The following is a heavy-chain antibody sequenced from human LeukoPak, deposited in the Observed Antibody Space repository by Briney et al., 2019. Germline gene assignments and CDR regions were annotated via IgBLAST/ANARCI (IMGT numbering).Heavy chain of an antibody. D-gene: IGHD3-22*01. V-gene: IGHV3-20*04. CDR3: ARRGSSGPPAVRYYFDY. CDR1: GFTFDDYG. CDR2: INWNGGST. Sequence: GGSLRLSCAASGFTFDDYGMSWVRQAPGKGLEWVSGINWNGGSTGYADSVKGRFTISRENAKKPLYLQMNSLRAEDTALYYWARRGSSGPPAVRYYFDYWGQGTLVTVSS. J-gene: IGHJ4*02.